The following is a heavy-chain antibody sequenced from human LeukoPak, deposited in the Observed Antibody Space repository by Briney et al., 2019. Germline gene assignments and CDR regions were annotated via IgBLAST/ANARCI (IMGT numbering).Heavy chain of an antibody. CDR2: IDNIGST. J-gene: IGHJ6*03. V-gene: IGHV4-59*01. D-gene: IGHD5-18*01. CDR3: ARADCGYNYGPCHYYMDV. CDR1: GDSIRSYY. Sequence: SETLSLTCAVSGDSIRSYYWIWIRQPPGKGLEWIGYIDNIGSTNYNPSLKSRVTMSVDTSKNQFSLHLTSVTAADTAVYYCARADCGYNYGPCHYYMDVWGKGTTVIISS.